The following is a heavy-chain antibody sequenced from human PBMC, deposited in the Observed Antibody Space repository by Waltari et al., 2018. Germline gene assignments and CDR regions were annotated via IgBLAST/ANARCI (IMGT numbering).Heavy chain of an antibody. CDR3: ARRRRRARYYYDSSGYLDY. J-gene: IGHJ4*02. Sequence: QVQLQQWGAGLLKPSETLSLTCAVYGGSFSGYYWSWIRQPPGKGLEWIGEINHSGSTNSNPSLKSRVTISVDTSKNQFSLKLSSVTAADTAVYYCARRRRRARYYYDSSGYLDYWGQGTLVTVSS. CDR1: GGSFSGYY. V-gene: IGHV4-34*01. D-gene: IGHD3-22*01. CDR2: INHSGST.